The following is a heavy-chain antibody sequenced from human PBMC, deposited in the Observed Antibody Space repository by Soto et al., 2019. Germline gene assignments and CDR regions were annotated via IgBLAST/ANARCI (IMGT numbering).Heavy chain of an antibody. CDR1: GASISSSSYY. J-gene: IGHJ6*02. Sequence: PSDTLSLTCTVSGASISSSSYYWVLIRQPPGKGLEWIGSIYYSGSTYYNPSLKSRVTISVDTSKNQFSLKLSSVTAADTALYYCARLNAGTTYYYYGMDVWGQGTTVT. D-gene: IGHD1-7*01. CDR3: ARLNAGTTYYYYGMDV. CDR2: IYYSGST. V-gene: IGHV4-39*01.